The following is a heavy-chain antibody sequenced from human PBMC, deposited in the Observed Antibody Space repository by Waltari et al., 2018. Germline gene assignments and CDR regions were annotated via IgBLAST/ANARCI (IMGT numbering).Heavy chain of an antibody. D-gene: IGHD6-13*01. V-gene: IGHV4-61*02. CDR2: SYTSEGT. CDR3: ATLPYTSSWFGWDYYFDY. Sequence: QVQLQESGPGLVKPSQTLSLTCTVSGGSISSGSYYWSWIRQPAGKGLEWIGHSYTSEGTNSNPSLKSRVTISVDTSKNQFSLNLSSVTAADTAVYYGATLPYTSSWFGWDYYFDYWGQGTLVTVSS. J-gene: IGHJ4*02. CDR1: GGSISSGSYY.